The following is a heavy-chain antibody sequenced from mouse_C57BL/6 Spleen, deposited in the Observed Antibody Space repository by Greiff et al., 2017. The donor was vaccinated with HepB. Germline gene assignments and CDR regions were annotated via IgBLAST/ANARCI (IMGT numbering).Heavy chain of an antibody. CDR3: ARSDYYGSSLYYYAMDY. D-gene: IGHD1-1*01. J-gene: IGHJ4*01. CDR2: IDPANGNT. CDR1: GFNIKNTY. V-gene: IGHV14-3*01. Sequence: EVQLVESVAELVRPGASVKLSCTASGFNIKNTYMHWVKQRPEQGLEWIGRIDPANGNTKYAPKFQGKATITADTSSNTAYLQLSSLTSEDTAIYYCARSDYYGSSLYYYAMDYWGQGTSVTVSS.